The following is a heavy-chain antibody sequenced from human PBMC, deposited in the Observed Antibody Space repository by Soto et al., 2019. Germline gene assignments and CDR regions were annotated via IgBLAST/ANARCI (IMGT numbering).Heavy chain of an antibody. J-gene: IGHJ4*02. D-gene: IGHD6-19*01. Sequence: QVPLQQSGAEVKKPGASVKVSCKTSGYTFISHGVTWVRQAPGQGLQWMGWMSAYNSNTDYAQKLQGRVTMTIDTSTAIAYMELRNLRSDDTAVYYCARVRRVQWKGPKFDYWGQGTLVTVSS. CDR2: MSAYNSNT. V-gene: IGHV1-18*01. CDR1: GYTFISHG. CDR3: ARVRRVQWKGPKFDY.